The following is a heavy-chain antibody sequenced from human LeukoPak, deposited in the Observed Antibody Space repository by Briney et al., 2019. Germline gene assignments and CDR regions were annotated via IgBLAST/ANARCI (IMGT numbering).Heavy chain of an antibody. CDR2: IGDSSHWT. Sequence: PGGSLRLSCAASGFTFSNYAMSWVRQAPGKGLEWVSVIGDSSHWTHYADSVKGRFTTSRDNSNSILYLQMNSLRVEDTAVYYCAKDPTGYSSKWGQGTLVTVSS. CDR1: GFTFSNYA. CDR3: AKDPTGYSSK. J-gene: IGHJ4*02. D-gene: IGHD6-19*01. V-gene: IGHV3-23*01.